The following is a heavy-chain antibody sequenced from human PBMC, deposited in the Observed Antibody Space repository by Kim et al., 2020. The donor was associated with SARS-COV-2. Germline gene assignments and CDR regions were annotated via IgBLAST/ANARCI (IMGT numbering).Heavy chain of an antibody. V-gene: IGHV6-1*01. CDR1: GDSVSSNSAA. CDR3: ARGVSYSSSWYGFNFDY. CDR2: TYYRSKWYN. J-gene: IGHJ4*02. D-gene: IGHD6-13*01. Sequence: SQTLSLTCAISGDSVSSNSAAWNWIRQSPSRGLEWLGRTYYRSKWYNDYAVSVKSRITINPDTSKNQFSLQLNSVTPEDTAVYYCARGVSYSSSWYGFNFDYWGQGTLVTVSS.